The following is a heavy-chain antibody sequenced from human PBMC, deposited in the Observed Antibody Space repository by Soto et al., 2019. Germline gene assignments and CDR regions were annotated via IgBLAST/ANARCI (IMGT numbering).Heavy chain of an antibody. V-gene: IGHV3-49*04. D-gene: IGHD6-19*01. CDR1: GFTFGDYA. CDR3: TRSPPHLRSGWYGYYFDY. Sequence: PGGSLRLSCTASGFTFGDYAMSWVRQAPGKGLEWVGFIRSKAYGGTTEYAASVKGRFTISRDDSKSIAYLQMNSLKTEDTAVYYRTRSPPHLRSGWYGYYFDYWGQGTLVTVSS. CDR2: IRSKAYGGTT. J-gene: IGHJ4*02.